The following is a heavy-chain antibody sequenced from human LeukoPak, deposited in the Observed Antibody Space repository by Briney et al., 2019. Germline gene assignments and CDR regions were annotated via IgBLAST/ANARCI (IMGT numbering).Heavy chain of an antibody. CDR1: GFTFSRYA. CDR3: ARDTFQPGLIDS. J-gene: IGHJ4*02. V-gene: IGHV3-21*05. D-gene: IGHD2-2*01. CDR2: INTDSSDI. Sequence: GGSLRLSCAASGFTFSRYAMNWVRQAPGKGLAWVSYINTDSSDIHYADSVKGRFTISRDNARNTLYLQLSSLRAEDSAVYYCARDTFQPGLIDSWGQGTLVTVSS.